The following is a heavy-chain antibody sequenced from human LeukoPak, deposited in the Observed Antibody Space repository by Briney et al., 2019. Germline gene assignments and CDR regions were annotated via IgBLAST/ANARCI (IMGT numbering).Heavy chain of an antibody. CDR3: ARHKSDYVWGSYRESDY. D-gene: IGHD3-16*02. Sequence: GESLKISRKGSGYRFTSYWIGWGRQMPGKGLEWMGIIYPGDSDTRYSPSFQGQVTISADKSISTAYLQWSSLKASDTAMYYCARHKSDYVWGSYRESDYWGQGTLVTVSS. CDR2: IYPGDSDT. J-gene: IGHJ4*02. V-gene: IGHV5-51*01. CDR1: GYRFTSYW.